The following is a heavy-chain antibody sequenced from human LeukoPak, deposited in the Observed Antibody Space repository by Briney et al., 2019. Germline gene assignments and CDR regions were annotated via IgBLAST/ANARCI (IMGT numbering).Heavy chain of an antibody. CDR1: GGSISSGSYY. CDR3: ARGPYIVVVPAANSWFDP. CDR2: IYTSGST. V-gene: IGHV4-61*02. J-gene: IGHJ5*02. D-gene: IGHD2-2*01. Sequence: SETLSLTCTVSGGSISSGSYYWSWIRQPAGKGLEWIGRIYTSGSTNYNPSLKSRVTISVDTSKNQFSLKLSSVTAADTAVHYCARGPYIVVVPAANSWFDPWGQGTLVAVSS.